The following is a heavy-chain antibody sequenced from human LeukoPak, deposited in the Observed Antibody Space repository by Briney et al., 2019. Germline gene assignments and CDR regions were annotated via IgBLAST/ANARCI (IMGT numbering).Heavy chain of an antibody. CDR3: ARNLMVRGYYYMDV. V-gene: IGHV1-69*05. D-gene: IGHD3-10*01. CDR1: GGTFNSYA. Sequence: ASVKVSCKASGGTFNSYAISCVRQAPGQGLEWMGGIIPIFGTANYAQKFQGRVTITTDESTSTAYMELSSLRSEDTAVYYCARNLMVRGYYYMDVWGKGTTVTVSS. CDR2: IIPIFGTA. J-gene: IGHJ6*03.